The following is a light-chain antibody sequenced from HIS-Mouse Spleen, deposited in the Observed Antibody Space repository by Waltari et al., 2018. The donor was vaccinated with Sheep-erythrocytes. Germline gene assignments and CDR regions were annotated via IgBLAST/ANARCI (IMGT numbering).Light chain of an antibody. CDR2: EAS. CDR1: SSDVGSYNL. J-gene: IGLJ3*02. CDR3: CSYAGSSTPWV. V-gene: IGLV2-23*01. Sequence: QSALTQPASVSGSPGQSITIPCTGTSSDVGSYNLISWYQQHPGKAPKLMISEASKRPSVVSNRFSGSKSGNTASLTISGLQAEDEADYYCCSYAGSSTPWVFGGGTKLTVL.